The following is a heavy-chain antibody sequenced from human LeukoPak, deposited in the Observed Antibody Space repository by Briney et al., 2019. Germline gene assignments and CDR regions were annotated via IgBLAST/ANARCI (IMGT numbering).Heavy chain of an antibody. CDR2: IYYSGST. CDR3: ARADYGDYGYYFDY. J-gene: IGHJ4*02. CDR1: GGSISSYY. Sequence: PSETLSLTCTVSGGSISSYYWSWIRQPPGKGLEWIGYIYYSGSTNYNPSLKSRVTISVDTSKNQFSLKLSSVAAADTAVYYCARADYGDYGYYFDYWGQGTLVTASS. V-gene: IGHV4-59*08. D-gene: IGHD4-17*01.